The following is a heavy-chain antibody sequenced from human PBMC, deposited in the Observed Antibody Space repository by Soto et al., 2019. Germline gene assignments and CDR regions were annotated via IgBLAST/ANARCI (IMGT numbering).Heavy chain of an antibody. D-gene: IGHD6-19*01. CDR3: AIGHWLGN. V-gene: IGHV3-7*01. J-gene: IGHJ4*01. CDR1: GFTFSDYL. Sequence: DVQLVESGRALVQPGESLRLSCAASGFTFSDYLVTWVRQAPGKGLEWVATIKQDGNEKYYVDSVKGRFTISRDNAKNSLYLQMNGLRAEDTAVYYCAIGHWLGNWGHGTLVTVSS. CDR2: IKQDGNEK.